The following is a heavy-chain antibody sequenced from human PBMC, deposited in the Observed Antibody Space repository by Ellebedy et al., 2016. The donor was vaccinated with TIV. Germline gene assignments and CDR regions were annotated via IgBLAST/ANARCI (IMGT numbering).Heavy chain of an antibody. CDR2: INHSGST. J-gene: IGHJ4*02. V-gene: IGHV4-34*01. CDR3: ARGRGAAAGTWFDY. D-gene: IGHD6-13*01. CDR1: GGSFSGYY. Sequence: SETLSLTCAVYGGSFSGYYWSWIRQPPGKGLEWIGEINHSGSTNYNPSLKSRVTVSVDTSKNQFSLQLNSVTPEDTAVYYCARGRGAAAGTWFDYWGQGTLVTVSS.